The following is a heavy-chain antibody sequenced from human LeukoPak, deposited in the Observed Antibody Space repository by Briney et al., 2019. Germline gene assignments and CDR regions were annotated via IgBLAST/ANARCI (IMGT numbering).Heavy chain of an antibody. D-gene: IGHD2-15*01. Sequence: SETLSLTCAVYGGSFSGYYWSWIRQPPGKGLEWIGNIYYTGYTYYNPSLKSRVTISIDTSKNQFSLKLSSVTAADTAVYYCARHSLTAYCSGSSCSPLYCSGGNCYSYYFDYWGQGTLVTVSS. V-gene: IGHV4-34*01. CDR3: ARHSLTAYCSGSSCSPLYCSGGNCYSYYFDY. CDR2: IYYTGYT. CDR1: GGSFSGYY. J-gene: IGHJ4*02.